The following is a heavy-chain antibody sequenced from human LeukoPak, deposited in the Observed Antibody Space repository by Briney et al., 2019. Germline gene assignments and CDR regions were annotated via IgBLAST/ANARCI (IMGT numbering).Heavy chain of an antibody. Sequence: SETLSLTCTVSGGSISSGNYYWTWIRQPAGKGLELIGRIYTSGSTSYNPSLKSRVTISVDTSRNQFSLKLSSVTAADTAVYYCARHLYYDSSGRGFYFDYWGQGTLVTVSS. V-gene: IGHV4-61*02. CDR3: ARHLYYDSSGRGFYFDY. D-gene: IGHD3-22*01. J-gene: IGHJ4*02. CDR1: GGSISSGNYY. CDR2: IYTSGST.